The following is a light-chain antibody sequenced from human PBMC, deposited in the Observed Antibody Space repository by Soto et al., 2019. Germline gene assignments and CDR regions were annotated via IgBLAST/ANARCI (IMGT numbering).Light chain of an antibody. CDR3: SSFTSNSIPV. J-gene: IGLJ1*01. Sequence: QSALTQPASVSGSPGQSITISCTGTSSDVGGYNYVSWYQHYPGKAPKLMIYEVRRRPSGVSNRFSGSKSGNTASLTISGLQAEDEADYYCSSFTSNSIPVFGAGTKVTVL. CDR1: SSDVGGYNY. V-gene: IGLV2-14*01. CDR2: EVR.